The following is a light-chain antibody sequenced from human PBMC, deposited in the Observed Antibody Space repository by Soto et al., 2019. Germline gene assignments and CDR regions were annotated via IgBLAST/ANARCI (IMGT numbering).Light chain of an antibody. J-gene: IGKJ2*01. CDR1: QSVSSN. CDR2: GAS. V-gene: IGKV3-15*01. CDR3: QQSYTTPYT. Sequence: EIVMTQSPATLSVSPGERATLSCRASQSVSSNLAWYQQKPGQAPRLLIYGASTKATGIPARFSGSGSGTEFTLTISSLQPEDFAIYFCQQSYTTPYTFGQGTKVDIK.